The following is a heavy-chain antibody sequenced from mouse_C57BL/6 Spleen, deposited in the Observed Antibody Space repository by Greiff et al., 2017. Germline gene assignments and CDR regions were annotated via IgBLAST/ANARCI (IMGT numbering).Heavy chain of an antibody. CDR1: GYTFTSYG. Sequence: QVQLQQSGAELARPGASVKLSCKASGYTFTSYGISWVKQRTGQGLEWIGEIYPRSGNTYYNEKFKGKATLTADKSSSTAYMELRSLTSEDSAVYFCARSGGNYEGYYAMDYWGQGTSVTVSS. CDR2: IYPRSGNT. CDR3: ARSGGNYEGYYAMDY. D-gene: IGHD2-1*01. J-gene: IGHJ4*01. V-gene: IGHV1-81*01.